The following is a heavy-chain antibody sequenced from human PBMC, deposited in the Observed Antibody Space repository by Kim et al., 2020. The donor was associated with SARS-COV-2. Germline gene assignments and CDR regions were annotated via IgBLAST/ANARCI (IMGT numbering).Heavy chain of an antibody. J-gene: IGHJ3*02. D-gene: IGHD6-13*01. CDR3: ARAGIAAAQEAFDI. CDR1: GGSISSYY. Sequence: SETLSLTCTVSGGSISSYYWSWIRQPPGKGLEWIGYIYYSGSTNYNPSLKSRVTISVDTSKNQFSLKLSSVTAADTAVYYCARAGIAAAQEAFDIWGQGTMVTVSS. CDR2: IYYSGST. V-gene: IGHV4-59*08.